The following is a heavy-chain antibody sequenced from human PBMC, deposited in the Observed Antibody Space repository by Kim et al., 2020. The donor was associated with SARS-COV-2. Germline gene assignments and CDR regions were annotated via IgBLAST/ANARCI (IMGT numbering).Heavy chain of an antibody. J-gene: IGHJ6*02. CDR2: ISGSGGST. CDR3: AKDLGFGELLYYYYGMDV. CDR1: GFTFSSYA. V-gene: IGHV3-23*01. Sequence: GGSLRLSCAASGFTFSSYAMSWVRQAPGKGLEWVSAISGSGGSTYYADSVKGRFTISRDNSKNTLYLQMNSLRAEDTAVYYCAKDLGFGELLYYYYGMDVWGQGTTVTVSS. D-gene: IGHD3-10*01.